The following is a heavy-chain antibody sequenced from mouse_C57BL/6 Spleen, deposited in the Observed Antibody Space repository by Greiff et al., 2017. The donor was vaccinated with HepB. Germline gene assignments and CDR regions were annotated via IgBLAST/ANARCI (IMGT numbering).Heavy chain of an antibody. V-gene: IGHV1-55*01. J-gene: IGHJ1*03. CDR2: ISPGSGST. CDR3: ARRENYGSSHWYFDV. Sequence: VQLQQPGAELVKPGASVKMSCKASGYTFTSYWITWVKQRPGQGLEWIGDISPGSGSTNYNEKFKSKATLTVDTSSSTAYMQLSSLTSEDSAVYYCARRENYGSSHWYFDVWGTGTTVTVSS. CDR1: GYTFTSYW. D-gene: IGHD1-1*01.